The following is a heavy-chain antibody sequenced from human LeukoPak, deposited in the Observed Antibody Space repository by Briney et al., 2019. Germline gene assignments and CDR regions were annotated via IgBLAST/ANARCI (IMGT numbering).Heavy chain of an antibody. V-gene: IGHV3-23*01. Sequence: PGGSLRLSCAASGFTFSSYAMSWVRQAPGKGLEWVSAISGSGGSTYYADSVKGRFTISRDNAKNSLYLQMNSLRAEDTAVYYCARVVVNGLYFDLWGRGTLVTVSS. CDR2: ISGSGGST. CDR3: ARVVVNGLYFDL. J-gene: IGHJ2*01. CDR1: GFTFSSYA. D-gene: IGHD3-22*01.